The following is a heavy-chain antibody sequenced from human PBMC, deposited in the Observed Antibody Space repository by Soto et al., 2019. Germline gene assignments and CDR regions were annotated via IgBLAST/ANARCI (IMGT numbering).Heavy chain of an antibody. Sequence: PGGSLRLSCAASGFTFSSYSMNWVRQAPGKGLEWVSYISSSSSTIYYADSVKGRFTISRDNAKNSLYLQMNSLRDEDAAVYYCARERYCSSTSCYTLDYYYGMDVWGQGTTVTVSS. J-gene: IGHJ6*01. CDR2: ISSSSSTI. CDR1: GFTFSSYS. D-gene: IGHD2-2*02. CDR3: ARERYCSSTSCYTLDYYYGMDV. V-gene: IGHV3-48*02.